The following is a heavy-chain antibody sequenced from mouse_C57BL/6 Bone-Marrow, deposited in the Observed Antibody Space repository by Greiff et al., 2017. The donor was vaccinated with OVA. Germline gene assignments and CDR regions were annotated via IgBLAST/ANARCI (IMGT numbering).Heavy chain of an antibody. Sequence: EVQLVESGPELVKPGASVKIPCKASGYTFTDYNMDWVKQSHGKSLEWIGDINPNNGGTIYNQKFKGKATLTVDKSSSTAYMELRSLTSEDTAVYYCARGGGYYSKFFWFAYWGQGTLVTVSA. J-gene: IGHJ3*01. V-gene: IGHV1-18*01. CDR3: ARGGGYYSKFFWFAY. CDR1: GYTFTDYN. D-gene: IGHD2-5*01. CDR2: INPNNGGT.